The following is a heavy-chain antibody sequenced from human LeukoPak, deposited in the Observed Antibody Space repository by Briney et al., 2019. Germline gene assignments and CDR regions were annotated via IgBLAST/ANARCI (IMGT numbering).Heavy chain of an antibody. D-gene: IGHD6-19*01. Sequence: ASVKVSCKASGYTFTSCDINWVRHGTGRGLEWMGRMSPNSGNTGYGQSFQGRITMTRDISIGTAYMELSNLTSEDTAIYYCTRGSSGRRDNWGQGTLVTVSA. CDR1: GYTFTSCD. CDR3: TRGSSGRRDN. J-gene: IGHJ4*02. CDR2: MSPNSGNT. V-gene: IGHV1-8*01.